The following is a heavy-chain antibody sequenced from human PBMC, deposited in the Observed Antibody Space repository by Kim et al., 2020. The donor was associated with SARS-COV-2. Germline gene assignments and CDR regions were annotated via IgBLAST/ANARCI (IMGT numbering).Heavy chain of an antibody. CDR2: FDPEDGET. J-gene: IGHJ6*02. CDR1: GYTLTELS. V-gene: IGHV1-24*01. Sequence: ASVKVSCKVSGYTLTELSMHWVRQAPGKGLEWMGGFDPEDGETIYAQKFQGRVTMTEDTSTDTAYMELSSLRSEDTAVYYCATDLEGCTNGVCYYYYYGMDVWGQGTTVTVSS. CDR3: ATDLEGCTNGVCYYYYYGMDV. D-gene: IGHD2-8*01.